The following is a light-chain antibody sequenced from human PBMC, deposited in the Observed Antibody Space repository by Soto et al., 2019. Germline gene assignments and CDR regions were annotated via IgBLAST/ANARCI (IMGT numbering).Light chain of an antibody. Sequence: EMVLTQSPGTLSFSPGETATLSCRASQTVDSMYLAWYQQKRGQAPTLLIYATSSRATGVPDRFSGGGSGPDFTLTIRRLEPEDFAVYYCQQYDSTVWTLGQGTKVDIK. V-gene: IGKV3-20*01. CDR2: ATS. CDR1: QTVDSMY. J-gene: IGKJ1*01. CDR3: QQYDSTVWT.